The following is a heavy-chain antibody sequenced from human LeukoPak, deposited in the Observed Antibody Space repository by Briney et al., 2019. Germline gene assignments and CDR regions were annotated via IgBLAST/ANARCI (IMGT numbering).Heavy chain of an antibody. CDR2: IHHSGKT. J-gene: IGHJ4*02. CDR1: GASITSSYW. V-gene: IGHV4-4*02. Sequence: SGTLSLTCTVSGASITSSYWWGWVRQPPGKGLEWIGEIHHSGKTDYNPSLKSRVTTSVDKSKNQFSLTLTSVNDADTAVYYCAREAEGYSRNWIFDYWGQGFLITVSS. CDR3: AREAEGYSRNWIFDY. D-gene: IGHD5-12*01.